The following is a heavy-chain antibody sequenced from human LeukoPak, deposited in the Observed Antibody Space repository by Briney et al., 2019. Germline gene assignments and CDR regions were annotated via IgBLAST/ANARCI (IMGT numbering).Heavy chain of an antibody. V-gene: IGHV1-2*02. D-gene: IGHD2-15*01. CDR1: GYTFTGYY. Sequence: GASVKVSCKASGYTFTGYYMHWVRQAPGQGLEWMGWINPNSGGTNYAQKLQGRVTMTRDTSISTAYMELSRLRSDDTAVYYCARPYCSGGSCYTWFDPWGQGTLVTVSS. J-gene: IGHJ5*02. CDR3: ARPYCSGGSCYTWFDP. CDR2: INPNSGGT.